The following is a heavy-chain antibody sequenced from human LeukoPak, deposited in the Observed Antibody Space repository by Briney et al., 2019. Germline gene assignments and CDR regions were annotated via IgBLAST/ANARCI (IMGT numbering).Heavy chain of an antibody. Sequence: ASVKASCKASGYTFTGYYMHWVRQAPGQGLEWMGRINPNSGGTNYAQKFQGRVTMTRDTSISTAYMGLSRLRSDDTAVYYCARDGGGITFGGVIVRPDYWGQGTMVTVSS. D-gene: IGHD3-16*02. CDR1: GYTFTGYY. CDR3: ARDGGGITFGGVIVRPDY. CDR2: INPNSGGT. V-gene: IGHV1-2*06. J-gene: IGHJ4*02.